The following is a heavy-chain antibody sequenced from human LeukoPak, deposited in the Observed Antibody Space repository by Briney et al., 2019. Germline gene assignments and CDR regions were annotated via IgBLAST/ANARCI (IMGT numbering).Heavy chain of an antibody. CDR1: GFTFSNAW. D-gene: IGHD2-2*02. Sequence: GGSLRLSCAASGFTFSNAWMSWVRQAPGKGLEWVSAISGSGSSTYYADSVKGRFTISRDNSKNTLYLQMNSLRAEDTAVYYCAGYNCSSTTCYTGGFDYWGQGTLVTVSS. J-gene: IGHJ4*02. CDR3: AGYNCSSTTCYTGGFDY. V-gene: IGHV3-23*01. CDR2: ISGSGSST.